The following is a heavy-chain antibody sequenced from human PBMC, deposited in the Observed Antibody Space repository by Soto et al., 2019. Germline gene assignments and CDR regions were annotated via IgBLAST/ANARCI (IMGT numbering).Heavy chain of an antibody. Sequence: PSETLSLTCTVSARPVGSGGYYWTWIRQHPGRGLEWIGYIYHIGSPYYNPSLENRVTISLDTAKNQFSLNLTSVTAADTAIYYCVRDRALDSSGHWFDTWGQGTLVTVSS. V-gene: IGHV4-31*03. CDR2: IYHIGSP. J-gene: IGHJ5*02. D-gene: IGHD3-22*01. CDR1: ARPVGSGGYY. CDR3: VRDRALDSSGHWFDT.